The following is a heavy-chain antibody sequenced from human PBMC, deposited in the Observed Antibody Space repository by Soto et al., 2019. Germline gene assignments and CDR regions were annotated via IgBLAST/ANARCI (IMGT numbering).Heavy chain of an antibody. D-gene: IGHD2-15*01. Sequence: GGSLRLSCAASGFTFSSYSMNWVRQAPGKGLEWVSSISSSSSYIYYADSVKGRFTISRDNAKNSLYLQMNSLRAEDTAVYYCARDPCSGGSCYGVYFDYWGQGTLVTVSS. V-gene: IGHV3-21*01. CDR2: ISSSSSYI. CDR3: ARDPCSGGSCYGVYFDY. CDR1: GFTFSSYS. J-gene: IGHJ4*02.